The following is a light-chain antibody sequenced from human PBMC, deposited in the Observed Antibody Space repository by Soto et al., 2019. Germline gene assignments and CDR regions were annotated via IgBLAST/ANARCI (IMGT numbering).Light chain of an antibody. CDR2: AAS. CDR1: QSISSY. Sequence: IQMPQSPSSLSESVGDRVTITCRASQSISSYLNWYQQQPGKAPKLLIYAASTLESGVPSRSSGSGSGTDFTLTNSSLHPDDVASYYCHHSYSTLRPTVGGGPKVEIK. J-gene: IGKJ4*01. V-gene: IGKV1-39*01. CDR3: HHSYSTLRPT.